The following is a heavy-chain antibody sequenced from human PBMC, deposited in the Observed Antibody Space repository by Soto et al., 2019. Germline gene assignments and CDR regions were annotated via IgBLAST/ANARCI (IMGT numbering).Heavy chain of an antibody. Sequence: GGSLRLSCAASGFTFSSYAMSWVRQAPGKGLEWVSAISGSGGSTYYADSVKGRFTISRDNAKNSLYLQMNSLRAEDTAVYYCAREDSSGYYAIPLIDYWGQGTLVTVSS. V-gene: IGHV3-23*01. J-gene: IGHJ4*02. D-gene: IGHD3-22*01. CDR3: AREDSSGYYAIPLIDY. CDR1: GFTFSSYA. CDR2: ISGSGGST.